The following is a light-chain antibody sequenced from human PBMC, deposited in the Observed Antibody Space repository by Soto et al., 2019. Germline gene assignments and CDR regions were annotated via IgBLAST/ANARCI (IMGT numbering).Light chain of an antibody. J-gene: IGLJ3*02. Sequence: QSALTQPRSVSGSPGQSVTISCTGTSSNVGGYDYVSWYQQHPGMAPQLIIYDIAKRPSGVPDRFSGSKSGNTASLTISVLPGEGEGCYFLRFIGSRYPWVFGEGTK. V-gene: IGLV2-11*01. CDR2: DIA. CDR1: SSNVGGYDY. CDR3: RFIGSRYPWV.